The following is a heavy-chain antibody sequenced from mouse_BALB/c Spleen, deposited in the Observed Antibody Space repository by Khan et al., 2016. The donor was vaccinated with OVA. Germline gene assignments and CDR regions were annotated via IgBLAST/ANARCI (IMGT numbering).Heavy chain of an antibody. D-gene: IGHD1-1*01. CDR1: GYTFTSYW. V-gene: IGHV1S41*01. CDR3: ARENYYGRTCYAMDY. Sequence: DLVTPGASVKLSCKASGYTFTSYWINWIKQRPGQGLEWLGRIAPGGGSSSYNEMFTGKATLTFDTSSRTAYILLSSLSSEDSAVYICARENYYGRTCYAMDYWGQGTSVTVAS. J-gene: IGHJ4*01. CDR2: IAPGGGSS.